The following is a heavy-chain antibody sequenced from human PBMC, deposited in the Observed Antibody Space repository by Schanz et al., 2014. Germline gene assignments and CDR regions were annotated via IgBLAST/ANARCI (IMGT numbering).Heavy chain of an antibody. CDR3: ARDSLRGATGGYGMDV. V-gene: IGHV4-34*01. Sequence: QVQLQQWGAGLLKPSETLSLTCGFFGGSFSGYYWSWIRQPPGKGLEWIGEIYHTGSTNYNASLKSRVTISVDKSKNQFSLKVRSVTAADTAVYYCARDSLRGATGGYGMDVWGQGTTVTVSS. CDR1: GGSFSGYY. CDR2: IYHTGST. J-gene: IGHJ6*02. D-gene: IGHD2-8*02.